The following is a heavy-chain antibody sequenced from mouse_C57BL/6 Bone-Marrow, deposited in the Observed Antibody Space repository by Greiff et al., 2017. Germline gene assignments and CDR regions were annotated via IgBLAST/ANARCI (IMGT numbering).Heavy chain of an antibody. Sequence: VQLQQSGPELVKPGASVKISCKASGYTFTDYCMNWVKQSHGKSLEWIGDINPNNGGTSYNQKFKGKATLTVDKSSSTAYMELRSLTSEDSAVYYCARDGYYPYAMDYWGQGTSVTFSS. V-gene: IGHV1-26*01. CDR2: INPNNGGT. J-gene: IGHJ4*01. CDR1: GYTFTDYC. CDR3: ARDGYYPYAMDY. D-gene: IGHD2-3*01.